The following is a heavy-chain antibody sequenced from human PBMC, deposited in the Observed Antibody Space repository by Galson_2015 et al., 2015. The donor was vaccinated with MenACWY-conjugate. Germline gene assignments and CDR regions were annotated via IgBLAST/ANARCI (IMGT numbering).Heavy chain of an antibody. V-gene: IGHV3-23*01. CDR1: GFTFSSYA. Sequence: SLRLSCAASGFTFSSYAMSWVRQAPGKGLEWVSAISGSGGSTYYADSVKGRFTISRDNSKSTLYLQMNSLRAEDTAVYYCARDGGSALGLDAFDIWGQGTMVTVSS. CDR2: ISGSGGST. J-gene: IGHJ3*02. D-gene: IGHD1-26*01. CDR3: ARDGGSALGLDAFDI.